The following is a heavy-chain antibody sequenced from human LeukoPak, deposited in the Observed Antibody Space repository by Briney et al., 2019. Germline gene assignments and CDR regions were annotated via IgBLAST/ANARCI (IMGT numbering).Heavy chain of an antibody. D-gene: IGHD2-2*01. Sequence: EASVKVSCKASGGTFSSYAISWVRQAPGQGLEWMGRIIPILGIANYAQKFQGRVTITAGKSTSTAYMELSSLRSEDTAVYYCASRPRYCSSTSCRYDYGMDVWGQGTTVTVSS. J-gene: IGHJ6*02. CDR2: IIPILGIA. CDR3: ASRPRYCSSTSCRYDYGMDV. CDR1: GGTFSSYA. V-gene: IGHV1-69*04.